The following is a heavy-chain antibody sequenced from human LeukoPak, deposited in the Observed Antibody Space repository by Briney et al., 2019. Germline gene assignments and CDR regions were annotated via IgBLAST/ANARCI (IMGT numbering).Heavy chain of an antibody. V-gene: IGHV1-18*01. Sequence: GASVKVSCKASGYTFTSYGISWVRQAPGQGLEWMGWISAYNGNTNYAQKLQGRVTMTTDTSTSTAYMELRSLRSGDTAVYYCARAIGYSSSWYPVPFDPWGQGTLVTVSS. J-gene: IGHJ5*02. D-gene: IGHD6-13*01. CDR1: GYTFTSYG. CDR3: ARAIGYSSSWYPVPFDP. CDR2: ISAYNGNT.